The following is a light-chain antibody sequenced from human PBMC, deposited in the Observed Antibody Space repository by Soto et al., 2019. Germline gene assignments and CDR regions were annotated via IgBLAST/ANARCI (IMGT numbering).Light chain of an antibody. V-gene: IGKV1-5*01. CDR2: GAS. CDR1: QSISSW. Sequence: DIQMTQSPSTLSASVGDRVTITCRASQSISSWLAWYQQKPGKAPKLLIYGASSLESGVPSRFSGRESGTEFTLTISSLQPDDFATYYCQRYNSSPWTFXQGTKVGIK. J-gene: IGKJ1*01. CDR3: QRYNSSPWT.